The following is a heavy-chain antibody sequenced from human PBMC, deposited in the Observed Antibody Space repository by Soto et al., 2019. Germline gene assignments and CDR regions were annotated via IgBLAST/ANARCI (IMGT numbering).Heavy chain of an antibody. D-gene: IGHD6-6*01. CDR3: ARGADSSSYYFDY. Sequence: TLSLTCTVSGGSISSYYWSWIRQPPGKGLEWIGYIYYSGSTNYNPSLKSRVTISVDTSKNQFSLKLSSVTAADTAVYYCARGADSSSYYFDYWGQGTLVTVSS. CDR2: IYYSGST. CDR1: GGSISSYY. J-gene: IGHJ4*02. V-gene: IGHV4-59*01.